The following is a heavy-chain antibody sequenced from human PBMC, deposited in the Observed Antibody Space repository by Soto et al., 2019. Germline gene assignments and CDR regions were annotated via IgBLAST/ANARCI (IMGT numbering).Heavy chain of an antibody. CDR3: ARDMHAGFTHYFDP. Sequence: GESLKISCSVSGYTFTSYWIGWVRQLPGKGLEWMGVIYPGDSEIRYTPSFQGQVSISVDKSIRTAYLHWNSLKASDTAMYYCARDMHAGFTHYFDPWGQGTLVTVSS. CDR1: GYTFTSYW. V-gene: IGHV5-51*01. D-gene: IGHD1-26*01. CDR2: IYPGDSEI. J-gene: IGHJ5*02.